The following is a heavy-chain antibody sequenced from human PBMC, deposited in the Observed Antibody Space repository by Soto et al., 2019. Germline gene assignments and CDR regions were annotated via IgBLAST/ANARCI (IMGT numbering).Heavy chain of an antibody. D-gene: IGHD5-12*01. CDR3: AGRPYSGYDSDAGHYGMDV. CDR1: GFTFTSSA. J-gene: IGHJ6*02. CDR2: IVVGSGNT. V-gene: IGHV1-58*02. Sequence: ASVKVSCKASGFTFTSSAMQWVRQARGQRLEWIGWIVVGSGNTNYAQKFQERVTITRDMSTSTAYMELSSLRSEDTAVYYCAGRPYSGYDSDAGHYGMDVWGQGTTVTVSS.